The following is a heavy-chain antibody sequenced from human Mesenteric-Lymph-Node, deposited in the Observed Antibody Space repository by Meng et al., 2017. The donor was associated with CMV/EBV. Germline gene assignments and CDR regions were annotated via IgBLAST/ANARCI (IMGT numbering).Heavy chain of an antibody. V-gene: IGHV3-21*04. CDR3: AKDVGSGTANYYYGMDV. CDR2: ISSTSSYI. Sequence: GESLKISCAASGFSFNSYSINWVRQAPGKGLECVSSISSTSSYIYYADSVKGRFTISRDNAKNSLYLQMNSLRAEDMALYYCAKDVGSGTANYYYGMDVWGQGTTVTVSS. CDR1: GFSFNSYS. J-gene: IGHJ6*02. D-gene: IGHD3-10*01.